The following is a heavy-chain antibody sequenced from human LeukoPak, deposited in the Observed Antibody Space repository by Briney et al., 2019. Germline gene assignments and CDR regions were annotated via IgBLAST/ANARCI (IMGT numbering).Heavy chain of an antibody. D-gene: IGHD6-19*01. CDR3: AKHLPIAVAGYFDY. Sequence: GGSLRLSCAAPGFTFSSYAMSWVRQAPGKGLEWVSAISGSGGYTYYADSVKGRFTISRDNSKNTLYLHMNSLRAEDTAVYYCAKHLPIAVAGYFDYWGQGTLVTVSS. V-gene: IGHV3-23*01. J-gene: IGHJ4*02. CDR2: ISGSGGYT. CDR1: GFTFSSYA.